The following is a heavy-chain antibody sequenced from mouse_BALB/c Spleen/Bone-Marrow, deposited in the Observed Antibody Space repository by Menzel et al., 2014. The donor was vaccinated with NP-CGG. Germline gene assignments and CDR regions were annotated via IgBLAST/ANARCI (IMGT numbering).Heavy chain of an antibody. CDR2: IYPGDGST. V-gene: IGHV1S56*01. D-gene: IGHD3-2*01. J-gene: IGHJ3*01. Sequence: VQLQQSGPELVKPGALVKISCKASGFTFRSYDINWVKQRPGQGLEWIGWIYPGDGSTKYNEKFKGKATLTADKSSSTADMQLSSLTSDNSAVYFCARSGDSSGYGFAYWGQGTLVTVSA. CDR1: GFTFRSYD. CDR3: ARSGDSSGYGFAY.